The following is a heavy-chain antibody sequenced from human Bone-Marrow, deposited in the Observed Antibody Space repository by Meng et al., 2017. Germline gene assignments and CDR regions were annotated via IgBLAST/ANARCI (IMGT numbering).Heavy chain of an antibody. Sequence: QGQLGESGGDVAQPGRSLRLSCAASGFTFSSYAMHWVRQAPGKGLEWVAVISYDGSNKYYADSVKGRFTISRDNSKNTLYLQMNSLRAEDTAVYYCARDSWFDPWGQGTLVTVSS. J-gene: IGHJ5*02. CDR1: GFTFSSYA. CDR2: ISYDGSNK. V-gene: IGHV3-30*04. CDR3: ARDSWFDP.